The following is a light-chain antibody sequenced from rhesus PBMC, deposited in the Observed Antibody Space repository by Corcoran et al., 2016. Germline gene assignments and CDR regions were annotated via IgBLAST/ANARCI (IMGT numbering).Light chain of an antibody. V-gene: IGKV1-32*05. J-gene: IGKJ1*01. CDR3: QQYNSLPLWT. Sequence: DIQMTQSPSSLSASVGDRVTITCRASQGLSSYLNWYQQKPGKALKFMIYYANRFESGVPSRFSGSGSGTEFTLTSSSLQTEDCATYYCQQYNSLPLWTFGQGTKVESK. CDR2: YAN. CDR1: QGLSSY.